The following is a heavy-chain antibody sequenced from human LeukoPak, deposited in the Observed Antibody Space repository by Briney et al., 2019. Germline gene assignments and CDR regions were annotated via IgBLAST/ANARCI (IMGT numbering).Heavy chain of an antibody. Sequence: SVKVSCKASGGTFSSYAISWVRQAPGQGLEWMGRIIPILGIANYAQKFQGRVTITADKSTSTAYMELSSLRSEDTAVYYCARAVYYYGYLDYWGQGTLVTVSS. V-gene: IGHV1-69*04. D-gene: IGHD3-10*01. J-gene: IGHJ4*02. CDR1: GGTFSSYA. CDR3: ARAVYYYGYLDY. CDR2: IIPILGIA.